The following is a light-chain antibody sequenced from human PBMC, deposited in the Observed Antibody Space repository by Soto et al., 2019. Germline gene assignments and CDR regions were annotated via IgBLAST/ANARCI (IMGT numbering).Light chain of an antibody. CDR3: QKYGSAPRT. CDR1: QVIFNY. J-gene: IGKJ1*01. Sequence: DIEMTQSPSSLSASMGDRVTITCRASQVIFNYLDWFQQKPGRAPQLLIYDASSLRAGVPSRFSGSRSGTEFTLTISSLLPEDVATYYCQKYGSAPRTFGQGTKVEL. V-gene: IGKV1-27*01. CDR2: DAS.